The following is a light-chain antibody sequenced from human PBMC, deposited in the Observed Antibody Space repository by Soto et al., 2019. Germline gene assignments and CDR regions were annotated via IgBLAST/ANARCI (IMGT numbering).Light chain of an antibody. J-gene: IGKJ2*01. CDR3: QQYWCSSYT. Sequence: EIVLTQSPGTLSLSPGERATLSCRASQSVRSNYLAWYQQKPGQAPRLLIYGASSRATGIPDRFSGTGSLSDFNLTISSLEPEDVAVYYCQQYWCSSYTFGQGTKLEIK. CDR2: GAS. CDR1: QSVRSNY. V-gene: IGKV3-20*01.